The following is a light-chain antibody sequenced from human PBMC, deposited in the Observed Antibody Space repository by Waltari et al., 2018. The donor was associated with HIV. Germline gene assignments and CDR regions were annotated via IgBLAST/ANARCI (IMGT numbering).Light chain of an antibody. CDR3: SSYTSSSALDVV. J-gene: IGLJ2*01. V-gene: IGLV2-14*03. CDR2: DVS. CDR1: SSDVGGYDY. Sequence: QSALTQPASVSGSPGPSITISCTGTSSDVGGYDYLSWFQQHPGKAPKLMIFDVSNRPSGVSNRFSGSKSGNTASLTISGLQAEDEADYYCSSYTSSSALDVVFGGGTKLTVL.